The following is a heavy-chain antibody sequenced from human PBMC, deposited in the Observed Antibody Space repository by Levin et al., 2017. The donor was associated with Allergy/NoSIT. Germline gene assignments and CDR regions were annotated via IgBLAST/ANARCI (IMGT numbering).Heavy chain of an antibody. CDR3: ATGGDGDYHPGY. CDR1: GYTLTELS. CDR2: FDPEDGET. J-gene: IGHJ4*02. D-gene: IGHD4-17*01. V-gene: IGHV1-24*01. Sequence: GASVKVSCKVSGYTLTELSMHWVRQAPGKGLEWMGGFDPEDGETIYAQKFQGRVTMTEDTSTDTAYMELSSLRSEDTAVYYCATGGDGDYHPGYWGQGTLVTVSS.